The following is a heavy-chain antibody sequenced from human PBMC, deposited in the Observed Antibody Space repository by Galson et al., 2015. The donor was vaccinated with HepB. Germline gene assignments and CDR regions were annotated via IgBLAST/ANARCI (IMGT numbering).Heavy chain of an antibody. V-gene: IGHV1-18*04. J-gene: IGHJ4*02. D-gene: IGHD3-10*01. CDR1: GYTFTSYG. CDR2: ISAYNGNT. Sequence: SVKVSCKASGYTFTSYGISWVRQAPGQGLEWMGWISAYNGNTNYAQKLQGRVTMTTDTSTSTAYMELRSLRSDDTAVYYCARVTRITMVRGVPDYWGQGTLVTVSS. CDR3: ARVTRITMVRGVPDY.